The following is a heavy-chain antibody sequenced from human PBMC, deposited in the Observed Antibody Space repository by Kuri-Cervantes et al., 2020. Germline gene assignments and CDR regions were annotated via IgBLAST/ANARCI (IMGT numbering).Heavy chain of an antibody. CDR2: ISYDGSNK. J-gene: IGHJ4*02. V-gene: IGHV3-30*18. CDR1: GFTFSSYG. CDR3: AKERYPYYYDSSGYYYFDY. D-gene: IGHD3-22*01. Sequence: GGSLRLSCAASGFTFSSYGMHWVRQAPGKGLEWVAVISYDGSNKYYADSVKGRFTISRDNSKNTLYLQMNSLRAEDTAVYYCAKERYPYYYDSSGYYYFDYWGQGTLVTVSS.